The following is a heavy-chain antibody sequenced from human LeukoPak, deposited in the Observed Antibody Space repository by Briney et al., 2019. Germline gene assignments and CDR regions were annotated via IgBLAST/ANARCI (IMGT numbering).Heavy chain of an antibody. D-gene: IGHD6-19*01. CDR1: GGSISSYY. CDR3: ARYISDFGTGWYGDF. CDR2: IYYSGST. J-gene: IGHJ4*02. V-gene: IGHV4-59*08. Sequence: SETLSLTCTVSGGSISSYYWSWIRQPPGKGLEWIGYIYYSGSTNYNPSLKSRVTVSVDTSKNQFSLRLSSVTAADTAVYYCARYISDFGTGWYGDFWGQRTLVTVSS.